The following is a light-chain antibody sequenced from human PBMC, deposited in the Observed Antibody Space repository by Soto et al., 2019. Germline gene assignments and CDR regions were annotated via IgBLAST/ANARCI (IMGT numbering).Light chain of an antibody. CDR2: AAS. V-gene: IGKV1-33*01. CDR3: QQYDNLPYT. CDR1: QDISNY. J-gene: IGKJ5*01. Sequence: DIDVSHSPSSLCASVGDRVTITCQASQDISNYLNWYQQKPGKAPKLLIYAASNLETGVPSRFSGSGSGTDFTFTISSLQPEDIATYYCQQYDNLPYTFGQGTRLEIK.